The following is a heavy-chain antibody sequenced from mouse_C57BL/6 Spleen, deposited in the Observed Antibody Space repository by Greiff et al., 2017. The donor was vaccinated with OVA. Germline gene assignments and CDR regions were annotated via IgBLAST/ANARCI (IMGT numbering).Heavy chain of an antibody. CDR3: ARSRRGFAY. Sequence: VQLQQSGAELVMPGASVKLSCKASGYTFTSYWMHWVKQRPGQGLEWIGEIDPSDSYTNYNQKFKGKSTLTVDKSSSTAYMQLSSLTSEVSAVYYCARSRRGFAYWGKGTLVTVAA. J-gene: IGHJ3*01. CDR2: IDPSDSYT. CDR1: GYTFTSYW. V-gene: IGHV1-69*01.